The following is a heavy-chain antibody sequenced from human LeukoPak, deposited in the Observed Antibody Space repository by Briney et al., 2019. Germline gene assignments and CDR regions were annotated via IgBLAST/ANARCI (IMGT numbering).Heavy chain of an antibody. CDR2: INPLSGGT. J-gene: IGHJ4*02. CDR1: GYTFSDYY. CDR3: ARVVGLQDIDVVPAAVLFDY. Sequence: GASVKVSCKASGYTFSDYYMHWVRQAPGQGLEWMGWINPLSGGTNYAQKFQGRVTMTRDTSISTAYMELSRLISGDTAVYYCARVVGLQDIDVVPAAVLFDYWGQGNLVTVSS. V-gene: IGHV1-2*02. D-gene: IGHD2-2*01.